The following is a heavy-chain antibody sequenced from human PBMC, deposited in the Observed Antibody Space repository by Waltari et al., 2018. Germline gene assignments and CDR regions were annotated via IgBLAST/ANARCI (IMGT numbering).Heavy chain of an antibody. D-gene: IGHD3-22*01. CDR2: IYYSGST. CDR1: GVSISSSSYY. J-gene: IGHJ3*02. V-gene: IGHV4-39*07. CDR3: AMGHDSSGYSGTDAFDI. Sequence: QLQLQESGPGLVKPSETLSLTCTVSGVSISSSSYYWGWIRQPPGKGLEWIGSIYYSGSTYYNPSLKSRVTISVDTSKNQFSLKLSSVTAADTAVYYCAMGHDSSGYSGTDAFDIWGQGTMVTVSS.